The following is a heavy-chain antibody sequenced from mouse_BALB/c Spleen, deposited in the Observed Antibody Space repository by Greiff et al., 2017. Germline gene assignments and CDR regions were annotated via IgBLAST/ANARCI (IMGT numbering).Heavy chain of an antibody. V-gene: IGHV1-69*02. Sequence: VQLQQPGAELVRPGASVKLSCKASGYTFTSYWINWVKQRPGQGLEWIGNIYPSDSYTNYNQKFKDKATLTVDKSSSTAYMQLSSPTSEDSAVYYCTRGDAPYAMDYWGQGTSVTVSS. J-gene: IGHJ4*01. CDR2: IYPSDSYT. CDR3: TRGDAPYAMDY. D-gene: IGHD3-3*01. CDR1: GYTFTSYW.